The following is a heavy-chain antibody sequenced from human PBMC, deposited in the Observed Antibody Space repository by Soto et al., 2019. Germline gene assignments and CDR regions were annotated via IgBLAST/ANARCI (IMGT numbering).Heavy chain of an antibody. Sequence: XETLSLTCAVDGCSFSGYYWDWIRQPPGKGLEWIGEVNPDGATNYTPSLRCRVTISIDSSRNHFARKLIYVTAADTSVYYFGRGQRSDPFFEHWGQGALVTVSS. J-gene: IGHJ4*02. V-gene: IGHV4-34*01. CDR3: GRGQRSDPFFEH. CDR1: GCSFSGYY. CDR2: VNPDGAT.